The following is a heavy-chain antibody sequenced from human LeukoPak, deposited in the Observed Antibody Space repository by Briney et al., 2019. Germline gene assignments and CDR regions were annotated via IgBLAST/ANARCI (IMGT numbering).Heavy chain of an antibody. Sequence: WASVKASCKASGYTFTGYYMHWVRQAPGQGLEWMGWINPNSGGTNYAQKFQGRVTMTRDMSISTAYMELSRLRSDDTAVYYCASDGARADWLFLSTPFYYMDVWGKGTTVTISS. J-gene: IGHJ6*03. CDR2: INPNSGGT. D-gene: IGHD3-9*01. V-gene: IGHV1-2*02. CDR1: GYTFTGYY. CDR3: ASDGARADWLFLSTPFYYMDV.